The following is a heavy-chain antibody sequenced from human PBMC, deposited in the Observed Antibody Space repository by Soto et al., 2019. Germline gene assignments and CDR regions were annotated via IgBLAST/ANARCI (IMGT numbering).Heavy chain of an antibody. J-gene: IGHJ6*03. CDR1: GFTFSDYY. CDR3: ARTMVRGVMTLQHYYYMDV. D-gene: IGHD3-10*01. Sequence: QVQLVETGGGLVKPGGSLRLSCAASGFTFSDYYMSWIRQAPGKGLEWVSYISSSGSTIYYADSVKGRFTISRDNAKNSLYLQMNSLRAEDTAVYYCARTMVRGVMTLQHYYYMDVWGKGTTVTVSS. V-gene: IGHV3-11*01. CDR2: ISSSGSTI.